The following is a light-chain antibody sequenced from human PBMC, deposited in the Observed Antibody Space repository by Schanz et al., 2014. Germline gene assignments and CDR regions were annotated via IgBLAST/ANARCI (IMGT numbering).Light chain of an antibody. CDR2: DVS. J-gene: IGLJ3*02. Sequence: QSALTQPRSVSGSPGQSVTISCTGTSSDIGAYNFVSWYQQHPGKAPKLMIYDVSKRPSGVPDRFSGSKSGNTASLAISGLQSEDEAHYYCATWDDSLRAWLFGGGTKLTVL. V-gene: IGLV2-11*01. CDR3: ATWDDSLRAWL. CDR1: SSDIGAYNF.